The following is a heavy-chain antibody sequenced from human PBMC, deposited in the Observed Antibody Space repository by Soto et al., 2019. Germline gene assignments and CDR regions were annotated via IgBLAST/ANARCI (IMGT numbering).Heavy chain of an antibody. CDR1: GGSISSYY. D-gene: IGHD6-19*01. Sequence: SETLSLTCTVSGGSISSYYLSWIRQPPGKGLEWIGYIYYSGSTTYNPSLKSRVPISVDTSKTQFSLKLSSVTAADTAVYYCARVTPLYSSGWADYFGYWGQGTLVTVSS. V-gene: IGHV4-59*01. J-gene: IGHJ4*02. CDR2: IYYSGST. CDR3: ARVTPLYSSGWADYFGY.